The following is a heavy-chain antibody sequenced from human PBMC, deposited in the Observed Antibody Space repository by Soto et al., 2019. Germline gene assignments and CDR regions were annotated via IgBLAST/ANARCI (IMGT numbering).Heavy chain of an antibody. V-gene: IGHV3-64D*06. CDR3: VKDRGAAATHFDY. CDR1: GFTFSSYA. CDR2: ISSNGGST. D-gene: IGHD2-2*01. Sequence: EVQLVESGGGLVQPGGSLRLSCSASGFTFSSYAMHWVRQAPGKGLEYVSAISSNGGSTYYADSVKGRFTISRDNSKNTLYLQMSSLRAEDTAVYYCVKDRGAAATHFDYWGQGTLVTVSS. J-gene: IGHJ4*02.